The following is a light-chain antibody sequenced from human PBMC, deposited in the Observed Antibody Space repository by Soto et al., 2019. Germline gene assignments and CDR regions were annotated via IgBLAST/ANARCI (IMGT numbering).Light chain of an antibody. V-gene: IGLV2-8*01. J-gene: IGLJ2*01. CDR2: EVR. Sequence: SVLTQPPSASGSPEQSVTISCTGTSSDVGGYNFVSWYQQHPGKAPKLLIYEVRRRPSGVPDRLSGSKSGNTASLTVSGIQAQDEADYYCIAYVGSNTVVFGGGTKVTVL. CDR3: IAYVGSNTVV. CDR1: SSDVGGYNF.